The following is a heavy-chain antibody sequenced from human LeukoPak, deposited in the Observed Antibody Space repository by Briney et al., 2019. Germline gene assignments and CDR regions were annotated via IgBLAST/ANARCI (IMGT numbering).Heavy chain of an antibody. D-gene: IGHD4-17*01. Sequence: PGGSLRLSCAASGFSVSSNYMTCVRHAPGEGLEWVSIIYSDYSGGSTYYAGSVKGRFTISRDNSKNMLYLQMNSLRAEDTAVYSCARGTVTAPDYWGQGTLVTVSS. J-gene: IGHJ4*02. CDR2: IYSDYSGGST. CDR1: GFSVSSNY. V-gene: IGHV3-53*01. CDR3: ARGTVTAPDY.